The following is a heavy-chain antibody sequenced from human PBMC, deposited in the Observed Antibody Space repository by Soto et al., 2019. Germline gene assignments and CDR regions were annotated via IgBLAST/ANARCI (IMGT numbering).Heavy chain of an antibody. CDR1: GFTFSSYG. J-gene: IGHJ4*02. D-gene: IGHD1-26*01. CDR3: AKDSSGSFWVELLRSTYFDY. Sequence: HPGGSLRLSCAASGFTFSSYGMHWVRQAPGKGLEWVAVISYDGSNKYYADSVKGRLTISRDNSKNTLYLQMNSPRGEDTAVYYCAKDSSGSFWVELLRSTYFDYWGQGTLVTVSS. CDR2: ISYDGSNK. V-gene: IGHV3-30*18.